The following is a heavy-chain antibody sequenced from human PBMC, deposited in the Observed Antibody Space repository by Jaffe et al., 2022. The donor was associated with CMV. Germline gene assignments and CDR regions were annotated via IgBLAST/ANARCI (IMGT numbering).Heavy chain of an antibody. D-gene: IGHD3-3*01. CDR2: IIHSGST. CDR3: ARSRQVYRAPRGYYTYKDRVSSPNYYYNGMDV. V-gene: IGHV4-34*12. J-gene: IGHJ6*02. CDR1: GGSPSGYA. Sequence: QEQLHQWGAGLVKPSETLSLTCAVSGGSPSGYAWSWIRQSPGKGLEWIGEIIHSGSTKYNPSLESRVTISLDTSKTQFSLNLNSVTAADTAVYYCARSRQVYRAPRGYYTYKDRVSSPNYYYNGMDVWGQGTTVTVSS.